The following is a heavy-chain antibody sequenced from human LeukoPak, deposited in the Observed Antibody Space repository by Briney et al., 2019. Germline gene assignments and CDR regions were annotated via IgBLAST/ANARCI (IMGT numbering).Heavy chain of an antibody. CDR1: GGSISSYY. D-gene: IGHD6-13*01. CDR2: IYTSGST. Sequence: NPSETLSLTGPVSGGSISSYYWSWIRQPAGKGLEWIGRIYTSGSTNYNPSLKSRVTMSVDTSKNQFSLKLSSVTAADTAVYYCARDVEAAAGTSWFDPWGQGTLVTVSS. V-gene: IGHV4-4*07. J-gene: IGHJ5*02. CDR3: ARDVEAAAGTSWFDP.